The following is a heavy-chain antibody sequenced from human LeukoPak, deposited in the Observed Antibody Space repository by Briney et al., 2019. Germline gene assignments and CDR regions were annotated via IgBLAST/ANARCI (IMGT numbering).Heavy chain of an antibody. J-gene: IGHJ4*02. V-gene: IGHV3-23*01. CDR3: AKERVPGIAAAGTSEFDY. D-gene: IGHD6-13*01. Sequence: GGSLRLSCAASGFSFSSYAMAWVRQAPGKGLEWVSTISGSGGSTHYADSVKGRFTISRDNSKNTLYLQMNSLRAEDTAVYYCAKERVPGIAAAGTSEFDYWGQGTLVTVSS. CDR1: GFSFSSYA. CDR2: ISGSGGST.